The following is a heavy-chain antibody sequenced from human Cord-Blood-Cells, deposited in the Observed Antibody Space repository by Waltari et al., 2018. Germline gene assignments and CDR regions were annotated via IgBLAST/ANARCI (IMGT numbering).Heavy chain of an antibody. V-gene: IGHV4-61*09. D-gene: IGHD1-7*01. J-gene: IGHJ4*02. CDR2: IYTSGST. CDR1: GGSISSGSYY. CDR3: ARVYNWNYYFDY. Sequence: QVQLQESGPGLVKPSQTLSLTCTVSGGSISSGSYYWSGTRQPAGKGLEWIGYIYTSGSTNYNPSLKSRVTISVDTSKNQFSLKLSSVTAADTAVYYCARVYNWNYYFDYWGQGTLVTISS.